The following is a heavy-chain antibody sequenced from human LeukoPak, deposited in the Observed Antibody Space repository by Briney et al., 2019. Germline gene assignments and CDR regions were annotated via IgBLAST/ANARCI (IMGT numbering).Heavy chain of an antibody. J-gene: IGHJ4*02. V-gene: IGHV1-2*02. Sequence: ASVKVSCTASGYTFTGYYMHWVRQAAGQGLEGLGWINPNSGGTNYAQKFQGRVTMTRATSISTAYMALSRLRSDDTAVYYCARVKGYCSSTSCSPIDYWGQGTLVTVSS. CDR3: ARVKGYCSSTSCSPIDY. CDR2: INPNSGGT. CDR1: GYTFTGYY. D-gene: IGHD2-2*01.